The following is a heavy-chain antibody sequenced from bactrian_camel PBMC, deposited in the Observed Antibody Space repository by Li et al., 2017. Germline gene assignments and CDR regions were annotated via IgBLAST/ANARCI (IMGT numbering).Heavy chain of an antibody. J-gene: IGHJ4*01. Sequence: DVQLVESGGGLVQPGGSLRLSCAASGFLFWAHDMTWVRHAPGKGFEWVSQISSESGVNTRYADSVKGRFTISHDNAKNTLFLDIINLQAEDTGTYYCTASHDYCYSRAPLLARHYTYWGQGTQVTVS. V-gene: IGHV3S40*01. D-gene: IGHD3*01. CDR2: ISSESGVNT. CDR3: TASHDYCYSRAPLLARHYTY. CDR1: GFLFWAHD.